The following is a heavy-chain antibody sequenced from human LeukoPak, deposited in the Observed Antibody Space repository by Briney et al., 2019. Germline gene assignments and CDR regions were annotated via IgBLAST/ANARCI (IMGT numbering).Heavy chain of an antibody. V-gene: IGHV3-66*01. Sequence: GGSLRLSCAVSGFIVSSNHMNWVRQAPGKGLEWVSVIYSGGYSGGGPFYADSVKGRFTTSSDSSKNTLFLQMNSLRAEDTAVYYCARDVYGDGYNFFDYWGLGILVTVSS. CDR2: IYSGGYSGGGP. CDR3: ARDVYGDGYNFFDY. CDR1: GFIVSSNH. D-gene: IGHD5-24*01. J-gene: IGHJ4*02.